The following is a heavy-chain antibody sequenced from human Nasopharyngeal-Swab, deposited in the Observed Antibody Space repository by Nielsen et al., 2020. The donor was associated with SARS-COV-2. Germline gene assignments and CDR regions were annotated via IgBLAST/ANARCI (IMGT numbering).Heavy chain of an antibody. CDR3: ARLPSAWGRRDFDY. V-gene: IGHV3-21*06. CDR1: GFTFSTYS. J-gene: IGHJ4*02. CDR2: ISSSVSYI. Sequence: GGSLRLSCAASGFTFSTYSMIWVRQAPAKGLEWVSWISSSVSYIYYADSVKGRFTISRDNAKNALYLQMSSLRAEDTAVYYCARLPSAWGRRDFDYWGQGTLFTVSS. D-gene: IGHD6-19*01.